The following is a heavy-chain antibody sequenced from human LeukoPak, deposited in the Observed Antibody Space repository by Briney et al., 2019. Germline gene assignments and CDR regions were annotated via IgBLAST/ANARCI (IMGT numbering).Heavy chain of an antibody. CDR1: AYTFSGYY. D-gene: IGHD2-21*01. CDR2: INFNSGGK. CDR3: ARQIVSGSMGCDF. J-gene: IGHJ4*02. V-gene: IGHV1-2*02. Sequence: ASVKVSCKASAYTFSGYYIHWVRQAPGQGLEWMGWINFNSGGKIFAETFQDRVTMARDTSISTAYMELSRLRSDDTAVYYCARQIVSGSMGCDFWGQGTLVTVSS.